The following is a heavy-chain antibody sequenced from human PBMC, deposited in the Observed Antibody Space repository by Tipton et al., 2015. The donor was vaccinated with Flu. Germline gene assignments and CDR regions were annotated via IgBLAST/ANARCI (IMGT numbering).Heavy chain of an antibody. D-gene: IGHD6-13*01. CDR1: GYTFTNYW. CDR3: VRHGDSNIWYVHDY. Sequence: VQLVQSGAEVKKPGESLTISCKGSGYTFTNYWIGWVRQMPGKGLEWMGTIYPGDSDTRYRPSFQGHVSISVDKSISTAYLQWSSLEASDSAMYFCVRHGDSNIWYVHDYWGQGTLLTVSS. V-gene: IGHV5-51*01. CDR2: IYPGDSDT. J-gene: IGHJ4*02.